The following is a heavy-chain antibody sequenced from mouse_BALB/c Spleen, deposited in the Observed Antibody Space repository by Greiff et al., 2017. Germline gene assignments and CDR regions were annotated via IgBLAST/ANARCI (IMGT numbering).Heavy chain of an antibody. CDR3: ARMITTVVDWFAY. D-gene: IGHD1-1*01. CDR2: IWGGGST. J-gene: IGHJ3*01. CDR1: GFSLSRYS. V-gene: IGHV2-6-4*01. Sequence: VHLVESGPGLVAPSQSLSITCTVSGFSLSRYSVHWVRQPPGKGLEWLGMIWGGGSTDYNSALKSRLSISKDNSKSQVFLKMNSLQTDDTAMYYCARMITTVVDWFAYWGQGTLVTVSA.